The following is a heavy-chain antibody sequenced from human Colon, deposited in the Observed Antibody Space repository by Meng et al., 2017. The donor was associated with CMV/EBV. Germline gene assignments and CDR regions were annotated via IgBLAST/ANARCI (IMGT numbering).Heavy chain of an antibody. V-gene: IGHV3-30*14. J-gene: IGHJ4*02. D-gene: IGHD4-17*01. CDR3: ATTYVSGDGDY. Sequence: GESLKISCAASGFTFSSYAMHWVRQAPGKGLEWVAVISYDGSNKYYADSVKGRFTISRDNSKNTLYLQMNSLRAEDTAVYYCATTYVSGDGDYWGQGTLVTSPQ. CDR1: GFTFSSYA. CDR2: ISYDGSNK.